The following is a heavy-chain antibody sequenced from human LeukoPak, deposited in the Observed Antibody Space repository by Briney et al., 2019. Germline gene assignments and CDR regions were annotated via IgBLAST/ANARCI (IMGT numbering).Heavy chain of an antibody. J-gene: IGHJ6*03. Sequence: GGSLRLSCAASGFTFSSYAMHWVRQAPGKGLEYVSAISSNGGSTYYVNSVKGRFTISRDNSKNTLYLQMGSLRAEDMAVYYCARDYYDSSVYEEGGYYYYMDVWGKGTTVTVSS. CDR2: ISSNGGST. V-gene: IGHV3-64*01. D-gene: IGHD3-22*01. CDR3: ARDYYDSSVYEEGGYYYYMDV. CDR1: GFTFSSYA.